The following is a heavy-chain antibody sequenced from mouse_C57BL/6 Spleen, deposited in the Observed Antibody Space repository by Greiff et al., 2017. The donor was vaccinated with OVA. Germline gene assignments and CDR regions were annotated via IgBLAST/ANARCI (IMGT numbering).Heavy chain of an antibody. Sequence: QVQLQQPGAELVRPGSSVKLSCKASVYTFTSYWMHWVKQRPIQGLEWIGNIDPSDSETHYNQKFKDKATLTVDKSSSTAYMQLSSLTSEDSAVYYCARYDDGYSWFAYWGQGTLVTVSA. V-gene: IGHV1-52*01. CDR2: IDPSDSET. J-gene: IGHJ3*01. CDR3: ARYDDGYSWFAY. CDR1: VYTFTSYW. D-gene: IGHD2-3*01.